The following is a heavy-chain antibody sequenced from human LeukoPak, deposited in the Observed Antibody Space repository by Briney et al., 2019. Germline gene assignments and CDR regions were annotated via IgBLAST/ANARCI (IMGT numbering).Heavy chain of an antibody. CDR2: IYHSGSS. J-gene: IGHJ4*02. D-gene: IGHD3-22*01. Sequence: PSETLSLTCTVSGYSISSGYYWGWIRQPPGKGLEWIGSIYHSGSSYYNPSLKSRVTISVDTSKNHFSLKLSSVTAADTAVYYCARVAVVITMTRFGYWGQGTLVTVSS. V-gene: IGHV4-38-2*02. CDR3: ARVAVVITMTRFGY. CDR1: GYSISSGYY.